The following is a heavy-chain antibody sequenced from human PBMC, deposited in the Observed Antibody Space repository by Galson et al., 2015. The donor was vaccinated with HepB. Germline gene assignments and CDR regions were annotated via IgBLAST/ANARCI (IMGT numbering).Heavy chain of an antibody. Sequence: SLRLSCAASGFTFSSFWMSWVRQAPGKGLEWVAKIKQDGSDRYYVDSVKGRFTISRDNAENSLYLQMNSLRAEDTAVYYCARGHGYSYDHWYFDLWGRGTLVTVSS. CDR2: IKQDGSDR. CDR1: GFTFSSFW. J-gene: IGHJ2*01. D-gene: IGHD5-18*01. V-gene: IGHV3-7*01. CDR3: ARGHGYSYDHWYFDL.